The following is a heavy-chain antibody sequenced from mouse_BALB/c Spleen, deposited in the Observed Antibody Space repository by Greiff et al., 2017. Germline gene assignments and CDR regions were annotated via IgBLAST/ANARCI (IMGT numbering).Heavy chain of an antibody. D-gene: IGHD2-1*01. CDR3: ARDGGNYVLYAMDY. V-gene: IGHV2-9*02. Sequence: VQGVESGPGLVAPSQSLSITCTVSGFSLTSYGVHWVRQPPGKGLEWLGVIWAGGSTNYNSALMSRLSISKDNSKSQVFLKMNSLQTDDTAMYYCARDGGNYVLYAMDYWGQGTSVTVSS. CDR1: GFSLTSYG. J-gene: IGHJ4*01. CDR2: IWAGGST.